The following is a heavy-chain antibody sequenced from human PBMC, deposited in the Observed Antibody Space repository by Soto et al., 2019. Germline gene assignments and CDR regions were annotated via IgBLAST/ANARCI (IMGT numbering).Heavy chain of an antibody. J-gene: IGHJ4*02. V-gene: IGHV4-61*01. CDR2: IYYSGST. Sequence: SETLFLTCSVSGGSINSGNYFWSWIRQPPGKGLEWIGYIYYSGSTNYNPSLKSRVTISLDTSKNQFSLSLNSVTAADTAVYYCARPDGRYWGQGTLVPVSS. CDR3: ARPDGRY. CDR1: GGSINSGNYF.